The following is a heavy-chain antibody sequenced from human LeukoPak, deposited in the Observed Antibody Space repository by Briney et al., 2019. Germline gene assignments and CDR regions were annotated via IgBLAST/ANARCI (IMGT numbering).Heavy chain of an antibody. CDR1: GFTFSSYG. CDR2: ISGSGGST. J-gene: IGHJ4*02. D-gene: IGHD3-9*01. CDR3: ARDVGFDWLLYY. V-gene: IGHV3-23*01. Sequence: GGSLRLSCAASGFTFSSYGMSWVRQAPGKGLEWVSTISGSGGSTYYADSVKGRFTISRDNSKNTLYLQMNSLRAEDTAVYYCARDVGFDWLLYYWGQGTLVTVSS.